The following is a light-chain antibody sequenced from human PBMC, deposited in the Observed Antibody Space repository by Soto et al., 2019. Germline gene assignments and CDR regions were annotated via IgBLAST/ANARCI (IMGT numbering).Light chain of an antibody. V-gene: IGKV3-11*01. J-gene: IGKJ5*01. CDR1: QSVSGY. CDR2: DAS. CDR3: QERSNWAVT. Sequence: EIFLTQYPATLSVSPRERATLSCRASQSVSGYLAWYQQKPGQAPRLLIYDASSRAICIPAKFSGTGSWAVFTFPLDRFEAENFAVYYCQERSNWAVTFGQGTRLEVK.